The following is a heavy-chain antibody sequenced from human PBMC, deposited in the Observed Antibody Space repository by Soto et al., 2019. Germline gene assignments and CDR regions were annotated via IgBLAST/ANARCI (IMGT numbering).Heavy chain of an antibody. D-gene: IGHD3-3*01. CDR2: ISSSSSST. Sequence: AGGSLRLSYAASGFIFRDFYMSWIRQVPGKGLEWLSKISSSSSSTDYADSVKGRFTISRDNAKNSLYLQMSSLRAEDTAVYYCARDRGGGSIFGGHYGMDVWGQGTTVTVSS. J-gene: IGHJ6*02. CDR3: ARDRGGGSIFGGHYGMDV. CDR1: GFIFRDFY. V-gene: IGHV3-11*06.